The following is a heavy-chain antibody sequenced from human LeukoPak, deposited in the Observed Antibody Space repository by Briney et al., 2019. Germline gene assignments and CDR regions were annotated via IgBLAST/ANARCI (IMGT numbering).Heavy chain of an antibody. D-gene: IGHD3-22*01. Sequence: GGSLRLSCAASGFTFDDYAMHWVRQAPGKGLEWVSGISWNSGSIGYADSVKGRFTISRDNAKNSLYLQMNSLRAEDTALYYCAEVHRDSSGLYYFDYWGQGTLVTVSS. J-gene: IGHJ4*02. CDR1: GFTFDDYA. CDR3: AEVHRDSSGLYYFDY. V-gene: IGHV3-9*01. CDR2: ISWNSGSI.